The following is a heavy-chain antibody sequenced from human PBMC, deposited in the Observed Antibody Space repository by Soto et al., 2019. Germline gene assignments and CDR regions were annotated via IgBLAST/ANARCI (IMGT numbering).Heavy chain of an antibody. V-gene: IGHV3-21*01. CDR3: AGNSYGYYYYYYYGMDV. CDR2: ISSSSSYI. CDR1: GFTFSSYS. D-gene: IGHD5-18*01. J-gene: IGHJ6*02. Sequence: GGSLRLSCAASGFTFSSYSMNWVRQAPGKGLEWVSSISSSSSYIYYADSVKGRFTISRDNAKNSLYLQMNSLRAEDTAVYYCAGNSYGYYYYYYYGMDVWGQGTTVTISS.